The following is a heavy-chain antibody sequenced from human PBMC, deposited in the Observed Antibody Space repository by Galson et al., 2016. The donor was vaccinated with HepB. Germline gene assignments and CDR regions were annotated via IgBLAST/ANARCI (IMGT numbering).Heavy chain of an antibody. CDR3: ARRRDTASSARYFDY. V-gene: IGHV5-51*01. J-gene: IGHJ4*02. CDR1: GYSFTNYW. CDR2: IYPGDSDT. D-gene: IGHD1-26*01. Sequence: QSGAEVKKPGESLKISCKGSGYSFTNYWIAWVRQMPGKGLEWMGIIYPGDSDTRYSPSFQGQVTISVDKSISTAYLQWSSLKASDTAMYFCARRRDTASSARYFDYWGQGTLVTVSS.